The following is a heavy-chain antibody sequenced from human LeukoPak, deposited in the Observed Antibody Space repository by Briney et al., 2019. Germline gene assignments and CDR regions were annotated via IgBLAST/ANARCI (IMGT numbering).Heavy chain of an antibody. CDR1: GGSISSYY. J-gene: IGHJ4*02. CDR2: IYYSGST. CDR3: ARVSLVGATEDY. D-gene: IGHD1-26*01. Sequence: SETLSLTCTVSGGSISSYYWSWIRQPPGKELEWIGYIYYSGSTNYNPSLKSRVTISVDTSKNQFSLKLSSVTAADTAVYYCARVSLVGATEDYWGQGTLVTVSS. V-gene: IGHV4-59*01.